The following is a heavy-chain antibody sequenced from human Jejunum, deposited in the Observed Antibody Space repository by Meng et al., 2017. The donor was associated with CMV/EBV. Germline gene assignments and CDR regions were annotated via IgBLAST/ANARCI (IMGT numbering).Heavy chain of an antibody. V-gene: IGHV4-34*01. Sequence: QGELQTGGGGLLKPLETLSLPCGVYGGSFSNYDWSWIRQSPGKGLEWIGEIHPSGSTYYNPSLNSRVTMSVDTSKNQFSLNLRSVTAADTAVYYCSRGADAYKSGRSWGQGTLVTVSS. CDR3: SRGADAYKSGRS. J-gene: IGHJ5*02. D-gene: IGHD5-24*01. CDR1: GGSFSNYD. CDR2: IHPSGST.